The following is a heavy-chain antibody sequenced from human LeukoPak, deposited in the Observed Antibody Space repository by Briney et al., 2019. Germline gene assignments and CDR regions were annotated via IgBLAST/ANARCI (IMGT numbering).Heavy chain of an antibody. D-gene: IGHD2-2*02. V-gene: IGHV3-30*02. CDR3: AKDPYQLLYGSWFDP. J-gene: IGHJ5*02. Sequence: PGGSLRLSCAASGFTFSSYGMHWVRQAPGKGLEWVAFIRYDGSNKYYVDSVKGRFTISRDNSKNTLYLQMNSLRAEDTAVYYCAKDPYQLLYGSWFDPWGQGTLVTVSS. CDR1: GFTFSSYG. CDR2: IRYDGSNK.